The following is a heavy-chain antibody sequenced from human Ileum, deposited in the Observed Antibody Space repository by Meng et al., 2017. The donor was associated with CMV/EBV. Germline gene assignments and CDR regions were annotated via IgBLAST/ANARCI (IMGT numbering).Heavy chain of an antibody. Sequence: SGTLCLSCTVSGYSISSGYYWGWIRQPPGKGLEWIGSIYHSGGTYYNPSLKSRVTISVDTSKNQFSLKLSYVTAADTAVYYCARARIGLMVYAADAFDIWGQGTMVTVSS. D-gene: IGHD2-8*01. CDR2: IYHSGGT. J-gene: IGHJ3*02. CDR3: ARARIGLMVYAADAFDI. CDR1: GYSISSGYY. V-gene: IGHV4-38-2*02.